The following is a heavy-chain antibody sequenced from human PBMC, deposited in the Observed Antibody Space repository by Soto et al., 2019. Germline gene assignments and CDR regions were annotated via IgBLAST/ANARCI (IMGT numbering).Heavy chain of an antibody. D-gene: IGHD2-15*01. CDR3: ARTIYCSGSTCYNNWFDP. V-gene: IGHV3-21*01. Sequence: GGSLRLSCAASGFTFSSYSMNWVRQAPGKGLEWVSSISSSSTYIYYAVSVNGRFSISRDNAKNSLYLQMNSLRAEDTALYYCARTIYCSGSTCYNNWFDPWGQGT. CDR1: GFTFSSYS. J-gene: IGHJ5*02. CDR2: ISSSSTYI.